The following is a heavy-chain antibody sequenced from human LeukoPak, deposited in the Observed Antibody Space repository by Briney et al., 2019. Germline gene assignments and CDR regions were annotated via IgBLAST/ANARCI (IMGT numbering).Heavy chain of an antibody. Sequence: GGSLRLSCAASGFTFSSYAMSWVRQAPGKGLEWVSAITGTGENRTYADSVKGRFTISRDNSNNTLYLQMNSLRAEDTAVYYCAKIGGYFDYWGQGTLVTVSS. CDR3: AKIGGYFDY. CDR2: ITGTGENR. D-gene: IGHD3-10*01. J-gene: IGHJ4*02. CDR1: GFTFSSYA. V-gene: IGHV3-23*01.